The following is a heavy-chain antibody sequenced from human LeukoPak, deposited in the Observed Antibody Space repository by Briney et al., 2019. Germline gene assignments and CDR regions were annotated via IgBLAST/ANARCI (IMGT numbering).Heavy chain of an antibody. J-gene: IGHJ4*02. CDR1: GYTFTSYA. CDR2: INTNTGNP. Sequence: ASVKVSCKASGYTFTSYAMNWVRQAPGQGLEWMGWINTNTGNPTYAQGFTGRFVFSLDTSVSTAYLQISSLKAEDTAVYYCAKASTFGELNRPFDYWGQGTLVTVSS. D-gene: IGHD3-10*01. CDR3: AKASTFGELNRPFDY. V-gene: IGHV7-4-1*02.